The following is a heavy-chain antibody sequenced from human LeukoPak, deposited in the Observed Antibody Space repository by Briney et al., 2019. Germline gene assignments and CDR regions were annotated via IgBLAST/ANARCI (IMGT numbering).Heavy chain of an antibody. J-gene: IGHJ4*02. Sequence: GGSLRLSCAASGFTFSNYWMSRVSQAPGKGLEWVANIKEDGSEKYYVDSVKGRFTISRDNAKNSLYLQMNSLRAEDTAVYYCARTIRGYWGQGTLVTVSS. V-gene: IGHV3-7*02. CDR2: IKEDGSEK. CDR1: GFTFSNYW. CDR3: ARTIRGY. D-gene: IGHD3-10*01.